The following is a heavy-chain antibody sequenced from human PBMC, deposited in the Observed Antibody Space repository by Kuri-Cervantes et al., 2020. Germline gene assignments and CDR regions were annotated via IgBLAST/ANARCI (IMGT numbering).Heavy chain of an antibody. Sequence: SVKVSCKAFGYTFTSYTLHWVRQAPGQGLEWMGGIIPIFGTANYAQKFQGRVTITTDESTSTAYMELRSLRPDDTAVYYCVRDRMELWLAFDYWGQGTLVTVSS. CDR3: VRDRMELWLAFDY. V-gene: IGHV1-69*05. D-gene: IGHD5-18*01. J-gene: IGHJ4*02. CDR2: IIPIFGTA. CDR1: GYTFTSYT.